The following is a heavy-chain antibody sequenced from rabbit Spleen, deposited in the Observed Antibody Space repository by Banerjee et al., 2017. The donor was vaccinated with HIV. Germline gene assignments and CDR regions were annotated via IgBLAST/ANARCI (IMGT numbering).Heavy chain of an antibody. CDR1: GFSFSSSDY. D-gene: IGHD8-1*01. V-gene: IGHV1S40*01. Sequence: QELVESGGGLVQPGESLKLSCKASGFSFSSSDYMCWVRQAPGKGLEWISCIAGGSSGFTYSATWAKGRFTISKTSSTTVTLQMTSLTVADTATYFCARDTGSSFSSYGMDLWGQGTLVTVS. J-gene: IGHJ6*01. CDR2: IAGGSSGFT. CDR3: ARDTGSSFSSYGMDL.